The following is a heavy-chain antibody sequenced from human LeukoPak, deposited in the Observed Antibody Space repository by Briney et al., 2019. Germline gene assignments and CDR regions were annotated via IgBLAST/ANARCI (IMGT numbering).Heavy chain of an antibody. CDR1: GFTFSSYS. V-gene: IGHV3-48*04. D-gene: IGHD3-3*01. CDR2: ISSSSSTI. Sequence: GGSLRLSCAASGFTFSSYSMNWVRQAPGKGLEWVSYISSSSSTIYYADSVKGRFTISRDNAKNSLYLQTNSLRAEDTAVYYCARDFGPFGVVITVYYYMDVWGEGTTVTVSS. CDR3: ARDFGPFGVVITVYYYMDV. J-gene: IGHJ6*03.